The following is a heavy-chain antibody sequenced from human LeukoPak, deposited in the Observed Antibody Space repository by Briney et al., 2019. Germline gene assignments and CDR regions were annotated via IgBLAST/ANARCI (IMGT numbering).Heavy chain of an antibody. CDR2: MNPNSGNT. CDR3: ARSRGALRTDAFDI. V-gene: IGHV1-8*03. CDR1: GYTFTSYD. J-gene: IGHJ3*02. D-gene: IGHD1-14*01. Sequence: ASVKVSCKASGYTFTSYDINWVRQATGQGLEWMGWMNPNSGNTGYAQKFQGRVTITRNTSISTAYMELSSLRSEDTAVYYCARSRGALRTDAFDIWGQGTMVTVSS.